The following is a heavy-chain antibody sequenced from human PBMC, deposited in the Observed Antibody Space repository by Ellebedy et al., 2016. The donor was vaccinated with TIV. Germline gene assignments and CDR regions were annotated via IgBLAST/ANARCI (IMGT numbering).Heavy chain of an antibody. CDR2: IWYDGSNK. Sequence: PGGSLRLSCAASGFTFSSHAMHWVRQAPAKGLEWVGFIWYDGSNKDYADSVKGRFTISRDNAKNSLHLQMNSLRDEDTAVYYCARDVFFGLFDWGQGTLVTVSS. V-gene: IGHV3-33*01. D-gene: IGHD3/OR15-3a*01. J-gene: IGHJ4*02. CDR1: GFTFSSHA. CDR3: ARDVFFGLFD.